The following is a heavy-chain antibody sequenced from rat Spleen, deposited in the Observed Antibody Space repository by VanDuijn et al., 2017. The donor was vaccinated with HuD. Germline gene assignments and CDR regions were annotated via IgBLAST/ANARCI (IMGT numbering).Heavy chain of an antibody. CDR2: INSAGST. D-gene: IGHD1-10*01. Sequence: EVQLQESGPGLVKPSQSLPLTCSVTFYSITSSYRWSWIRKFPGNKLEWMGYINSAGSTNYNPSLKSRISLTRDTSKNQFFLQVNSVTTEDTATYYCARDNNYKAYWGQGVMVTVSS. V-gene: IGHV3-3*01. CDR3: ARDNNYKAY. J-gene: IGHJ2*01. CDR1: FYSITSSYR.